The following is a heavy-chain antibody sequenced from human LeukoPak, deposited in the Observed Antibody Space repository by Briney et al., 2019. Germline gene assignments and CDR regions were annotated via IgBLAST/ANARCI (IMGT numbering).Heavy chain of an antibody. V-gene: IGHV4-59*01. CDR3: ARMTYDPHGVDV. Sequence: SETLSLTCTVSGASISSYYWSWIRQPPGKGLEWIGYIDNTESTNYNPSLKSRVTISVDKSKNHFSLKLSSVTAADTAVYYCARMTYDPHGVDVWGKGTTVTVSS. CDR2: IDNTEST. J-gene: IGHJ6*04. CDR1: GASISSYY. D-gene: IGHD5-12*01.